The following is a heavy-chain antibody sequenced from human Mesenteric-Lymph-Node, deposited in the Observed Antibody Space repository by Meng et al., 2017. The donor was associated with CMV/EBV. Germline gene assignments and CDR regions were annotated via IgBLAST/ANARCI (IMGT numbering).Heavy chain of an antibody. V-gene: IGHV4-4*02. CDR3: VRGAYYYDSSGYYYYFDY. Sequence: SFSSSNWWSWVRQPPGKGLEWIGEIYHSGSTNYNPSLKSRVTISVDKSKNQFSLKLSSVTAADTAVYYCVRGAYYYDSSGYYYYFDYWGQGTLVTVSS. D-gene: IGHD3-22*01. CDR1: SFSSSNW. CDR2: IYHSGST. J-gene: IGHJ4*02.